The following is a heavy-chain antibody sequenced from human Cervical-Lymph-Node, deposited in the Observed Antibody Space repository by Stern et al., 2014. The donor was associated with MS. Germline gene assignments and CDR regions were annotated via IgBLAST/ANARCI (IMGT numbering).Heavy chain of an antibody. V-gene: IGHV3-23*04. D-gene: IGHD2-15*01. J-gene: IGHJ4*02. Sequence: VPLVQSGGGLVQPGGSLRLSCAASGFTFSDYAMSWVRPAPGKGLEWVSAISLSGGSTFYADSVQGRFTISRDNSKNTLYLQMNSLRAEDTAVYYCAKDRELVVVTFDSWGQGTLVTVSS. CDR2: ISLSGGST. CDR1: GFTFSDYA. CDR3: AKDRELVVVTFDS.